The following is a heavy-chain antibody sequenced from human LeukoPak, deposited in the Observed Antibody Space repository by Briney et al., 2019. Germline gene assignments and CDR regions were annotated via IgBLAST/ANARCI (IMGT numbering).Heavy chain of an antibody. V-gene: IGHV4-4*02. Sequence: SGTLSLTCAVSGVSVIGVNWWSWVRQPPGKGLEWIGEVHHGGTINYTPSLKGRADISLDTSKNQISLKLSFVTAADTAVYYCAYWDKGYGGTNFDYWGRGTLVTVSS. CDR2: VHHGGTI. J-gene: IGHJ4*02. CDR3: AYWDKGYGGTNFDY. D-gene: IGHD4-23*01. CDR1: GVSVIGVNW.